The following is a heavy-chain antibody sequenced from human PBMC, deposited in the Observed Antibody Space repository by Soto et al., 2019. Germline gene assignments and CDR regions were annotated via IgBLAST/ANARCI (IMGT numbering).Heavy chain of an antibody. CDR1: GFGFSAYA. V-gene: IGHV3-23*01. J-gene: IGHJ3*02. CDR3: ANDAIGNNGVWEAFDM. CDR2: LVGSGGDK. Sequence: EVQLLESGGGLVQPGGSLTLSCAGSGFGFSAYAMNWVRQAPGKGLQWVSGLVGSGGDKNYADSVRGRFTVSRDNSKNKLYLLRNSVREEDTAVYYCANDAIGNNGVWEAFDMWGRGTQVTVSS. D-gene: IGHD2-8*01.